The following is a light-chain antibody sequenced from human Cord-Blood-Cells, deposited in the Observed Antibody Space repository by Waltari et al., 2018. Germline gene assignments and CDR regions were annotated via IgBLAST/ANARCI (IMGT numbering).Light chain of an antibody. CDR1: QSISSY. V-gene: IGKV1-39*01. CDR2: AAS. J-gene: IGKJ2*01. CDR3: QQSYSTPYT. Sequence: DIQMTQSPSSLSDSVGDRVTITCRASQSISSYLNWYQQKPGKAPKPLIYAASSLQSGVPSRFSGSGSGTDFTLTISSLQPEDFATYYCQQSYSTPYTFGQGTKLEIK.